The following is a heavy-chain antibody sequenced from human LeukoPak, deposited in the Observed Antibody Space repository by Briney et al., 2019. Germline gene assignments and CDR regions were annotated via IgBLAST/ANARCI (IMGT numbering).Heavy chain of an antibody. CDR2: IYHSGST. J-gene: IGHJ3*02. D-gene: IGHD6-13*01. Sequence: SETLSLTCTVSGGSTSSYYWSWIRQPAGKGLEWIGSIYHSGSTYYNPSLKSRVTISVDTSKNQFSLKLSSVTAADTAVYYCARDCPHAAYSSSWYDAFDIWGQGTMVTVSS. CDR3: ARDCPHAAYSSSWYDAFDI. V-gene: IGHV4-59*06. CDR1: GGSTSSYY.